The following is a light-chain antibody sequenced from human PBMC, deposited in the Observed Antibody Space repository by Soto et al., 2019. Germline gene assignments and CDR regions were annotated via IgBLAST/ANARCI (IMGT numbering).Light chain of an antibody. Sequence: DLQMTQSPSSLSASVGDRVTITCRASQGIRNDLGWDQQKPGKAPKRLIYTTSTLESGVPSRFSGSGSGIEFTLTISSLQPEDFGTYYGLQHNTYPLSFGGGTKVEIK. V-gene: IGKV1-17*01. CDR1: QGIRND. CDR2: TTS. CDR3: LQHNTYPLS. J-gene: IGKJ4*01.